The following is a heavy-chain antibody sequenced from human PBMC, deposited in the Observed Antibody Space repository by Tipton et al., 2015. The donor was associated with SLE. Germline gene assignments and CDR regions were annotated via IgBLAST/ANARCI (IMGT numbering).Heavy chain of an antibody. Sequence: TLSLTCTVSTGSISGYYWTWVRQPPGKGLEWIGYIYYGGSTNFNPSLKSRVTISVDSSKNQFSLKLNSVTSADTAVYFCARHIVVVPEAFDIWGQGTMVTVSS. V-gene: IGHV4-59*01. J-gene: IGHJ3*02. CDR3: ARHIVVVPEAFDI. D-gene: IGHD2-21*01. CDR2: IYYGGST. CDR1: TGSISGYY.